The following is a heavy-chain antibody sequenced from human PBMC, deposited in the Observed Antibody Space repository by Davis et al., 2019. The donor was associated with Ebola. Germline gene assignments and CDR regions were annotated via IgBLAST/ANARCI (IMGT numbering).Heavy chain of an antibody. CDR2: INGAGYNT. CDR3: ATCGFCISSSGIDY. J-gene: IGHJ4*02. Sequence: GESLKIPCEASGFRYTNYAMTWVRQGPGQGLEWVSGINGAGYNTYHADSVKGRFTISRANSKNTLYLQMNRLSADDTAVYYCATCGFCISSSGIDYRGQGTLVTVSS. CDR1: GFRYTNYA. D-gene: IGHD6-19*01. V-gene: IGHV3-23*01.